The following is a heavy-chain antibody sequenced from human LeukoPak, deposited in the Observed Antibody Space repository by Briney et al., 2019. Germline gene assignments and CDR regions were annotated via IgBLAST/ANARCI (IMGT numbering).Heavy chain of an antibody. CDR1: GGSISPHY. CDR3: AGASVWAATRAAAGNDY. V-gene: IGHV4-59*11. Sequence: SETLSLTCTVSGGSISPHYWSWIRQVPGKGLERIGYIYYKGSTNYNPSLKSRVTISVDTSKNQFSLRLSSVTTADTAVYYCAGASVWAATRAAAGNDYSGQGTLVTVSS. D-gene: IGHD6-13*01. J-gene: IGHJ4*02. CDR2: IYYKGST.